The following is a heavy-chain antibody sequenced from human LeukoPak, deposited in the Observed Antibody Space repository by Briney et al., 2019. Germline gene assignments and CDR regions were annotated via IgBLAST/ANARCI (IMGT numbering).Heavy chain of an antibody. Sequence: SGGSLRLSCAASGFTFSSYDMTWVRQAPGRGLEWVSAISGSGVTTYYADSVKGRFTISRDNSKHTLYLQMNSLRAEDTAVYYCSKWKAIVLVPAARSPIDYWGQGTLVTVSS. CDR2: ISGSGVTT. D-gene: IGHD2-2*01. CDR3: SKWKAIVLVPAARSPIDY. CDR1: GFTFSSYD. J-gene: IGHJ4*02. V-gene: IGHV3-23*01.